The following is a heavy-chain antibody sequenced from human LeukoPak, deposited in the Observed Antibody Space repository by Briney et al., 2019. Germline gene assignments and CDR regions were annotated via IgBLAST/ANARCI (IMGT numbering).Heavy chain of an antibody. J-gene: IGHJ6*02. CDR1: GLSFSNAW. V-gene: IGHV3-30-3*01. D-gene: IGHD1-26*01. Sequence: PGGSLRLSCAASGLSFSNAWMNWVRQAPGKGLEWVAVISYDGSNKYYADSVKGRFTISRDNSKNTLYLQMNSLRAEDTAVYYCARGSGSYHYYGMDVWGQGTTVTVSS. CDR2: ISYDGSNK. CDR3: ARGSGSYHYYGMDV.